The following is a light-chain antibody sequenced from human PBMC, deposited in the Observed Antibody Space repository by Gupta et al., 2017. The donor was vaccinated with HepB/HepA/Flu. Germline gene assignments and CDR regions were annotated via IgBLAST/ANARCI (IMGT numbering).Light chain of an antibody. CDR3: CSYASGYSIYG. CDR1: SRDIGAYNY. Sequence: QSALTQPRSVSASPGQSVTISCTGTSRDIGAYNYVSCYEPRPGEAPKLIIYNVNKRPSGGPDRVSGAKSGNTTSLTISGLQAEDEADYSCCSYASGYSIYGFGAGIKVTVL. CDR2: NVN. V-gene: IGLV2-11*01. J-gene: IGLJ1*01.